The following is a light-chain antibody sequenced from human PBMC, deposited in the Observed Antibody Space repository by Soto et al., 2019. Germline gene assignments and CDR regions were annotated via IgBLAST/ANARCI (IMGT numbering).Light chain of an antibody. J-gene: IGLJ1*01. CDR1: SSNIGNNY. Sequence: QSVRTQPPSVSAAPGRKVTISCSGSSSNIGNNYVSWYQQLPGTAPKLLIYENNKRPSGIPDRFSGSKSGTSATLGITGLQTGDEADYYCGTWDSSLSVYVFGTGTKVTVL. V-gene: IGLV1-51*02. CDR3: GTWDSSLSVYV. CDR2: ENN.